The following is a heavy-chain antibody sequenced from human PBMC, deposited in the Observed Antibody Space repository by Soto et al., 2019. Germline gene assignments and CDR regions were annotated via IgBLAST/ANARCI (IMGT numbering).Heavy chain of an antibody. Sequence: PGGSLRLSCTASGFILSNYAMNWVRQAPGKGLEWVSYISSSGSTIYYADSVKGRFTISRDNAKNSLYLQMNSLRAEDTAVYYCARDLGSTTDYWGQGTLFTVSS. CDR2: ISSSGSTI. V-gene: IGHV3-48*03. CDR3: ARDLGSTTDY. CDR1: GFILSNYA. D-gene: IGHD6-13*01. J-gene: IGHJ4*02.